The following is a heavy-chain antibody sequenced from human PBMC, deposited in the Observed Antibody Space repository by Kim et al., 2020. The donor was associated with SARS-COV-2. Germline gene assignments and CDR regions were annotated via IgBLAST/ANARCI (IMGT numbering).Heavy chain of an antibody. D-gene: IGHD3-16*01. CDR3: ARMLHNYAFDY. J-gene: IGHJ4*02. V-gene: IGHV3-43D*03. CDR1: GFTFDDYA. CDR2: ISWDGGST. Sequence: GGSLRLSCAASGFTFDDYAMHWVRQAPGKGLEWVSLISWDGGSTYYADSVKGRFSISSDNAKNSLYLQMNSLRGEDTAVYYCARMLHNYAFDYWGQGTLV.